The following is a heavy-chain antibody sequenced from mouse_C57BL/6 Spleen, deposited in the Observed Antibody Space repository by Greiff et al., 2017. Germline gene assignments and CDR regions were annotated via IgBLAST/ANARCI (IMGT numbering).Heavy chain of an antibody. Sequence: EVKLVESEGGLVQPGSSMKLSCTASGFTFSDYYMSWVRQVPEKGLEWVANINYDGSSTYYLDSLKSRFIISRDNAKNILYLQMSSLKSEDTATYYCARGGSRYAMDYWGQGTSVTVSS. V-gene: IGHV5-16*01. CDR2: INYDGSST. CDR3: ARGGSRYAMDY. CDR1: GFTFSDYY. J-gene: IGHJ4*01. D-gene: IGHD1-1*01.